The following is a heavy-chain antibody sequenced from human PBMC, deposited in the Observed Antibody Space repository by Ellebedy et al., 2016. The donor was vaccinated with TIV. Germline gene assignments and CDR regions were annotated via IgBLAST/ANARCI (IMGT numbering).Heavy chain of an antibody. CDR1: GFTFTDLY. J-gene: IGHJ4*02. Sequence: GESLKIPCAVSGFTFTDLYLDWVRHAPGKGLEWVCRSRNKDHRFSTEYATSVRGRFTISRDDSKNSLYLQMNSLKNEDTAVNYCVRGHNSFDSWGRGTLVTVSS. CDR3: VRGHNSFDS. CDR2: SRNKDHRFST. V-gene: IGHV3-72*01. D-gene: IGHD5-24*01.